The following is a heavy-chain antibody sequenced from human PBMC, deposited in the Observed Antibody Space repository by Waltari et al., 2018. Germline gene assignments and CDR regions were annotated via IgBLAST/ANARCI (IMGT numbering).Heavy chain of an antibody. J-gene: IGHJ4*02. CDR2: ISSDGDTI. Sequence: EVQLVESGGGLVQPGGSLRLSCAASGFTFSSYEMNWVRQAPGKGLEWVSYISSDGDTIYYADSVKVRFTISRDNAKNSLFLQMNSLRAEDTAVYYCAREMTTIPHFDSWGQGTLVTVSS. CDR1: GFTFSSYE. V-gene: IGHV3-48*03. CDR3: AREMTTIPHFDS. D-gene: IGHD4-4*01.